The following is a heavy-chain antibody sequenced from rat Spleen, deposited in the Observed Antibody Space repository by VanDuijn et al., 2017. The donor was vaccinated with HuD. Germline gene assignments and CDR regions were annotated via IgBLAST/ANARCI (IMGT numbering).Heavy chain of an antibody. CDR1: GITFTNYW. V-gene: IGHV5-31*01. D-gene: IGHD4-1*01. CDR2: ISTSGSRT. CDR3: ERESGWGLGDY. Sequence: EVQLVESGGGLVQPGGSLKLSCVASGITFTNYWMTWIRQAPGKGLEWIASISTSGSRTYYPDSVKGRFTISRDNAKSSLYLQMNSLKSEETATYYWERESGWGLGDYWGQGVMVTVSS. J-gene: IGHJ2*01.